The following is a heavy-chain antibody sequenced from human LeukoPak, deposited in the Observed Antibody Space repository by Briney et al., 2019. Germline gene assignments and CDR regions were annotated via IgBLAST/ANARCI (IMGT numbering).Heavy chain of an antibody. D-gene: IGHD6-13*01. J-gene: IGHJ4*02. CDR2: ISAYNGNT. V-gene: IGHV1-18*01. Sequence: RASVKVSCKASGGTFSSYAISWVRQAPGQGLEWMGWISAYNGNTNYAQKLQGRVTMTTDTSTSTAYMELRSLRSDDTAVYYCASSTPYSSSWYYFDYWGQGTLVTVSS. CDR3: ASSTPYSSSWYYFDY. CDR1: GGTFSSYA.